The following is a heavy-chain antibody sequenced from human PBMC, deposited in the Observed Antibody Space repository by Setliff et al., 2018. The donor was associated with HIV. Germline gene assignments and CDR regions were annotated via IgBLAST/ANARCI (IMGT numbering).Heavy chain of an antibody. Sequence: ASVKVSCKASGYTFSNYDITWVRQAPGQGLEWMGWINSYNGNTNYAKKFKGRVTMTTDTSTSIAYMELKSLRSEDTAVYYCARDDHSRRGINYPLYSDLWGRGTLVTVSS. CDR2: INSYNGNT. CDR3: ARDDHSRRGINYPLYSDL. J-gene: IGHJ2*01. V-gene: IGHV1-18*01. CDR1: GYTFSNYD. D-gene: IGHD1-26*01.